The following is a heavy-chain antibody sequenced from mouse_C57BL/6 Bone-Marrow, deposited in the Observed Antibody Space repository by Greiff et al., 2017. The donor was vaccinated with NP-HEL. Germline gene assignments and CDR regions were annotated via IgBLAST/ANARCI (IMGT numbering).Heavy chain of an antibody. J-gene: IGHJ2*01. CDR1: GFTFSSYA. V-gene: IGHV5-4*03. D-gene: IGHD2-10*01. CDR3: ARYHVLLLYYFDY. CDR2: ISDGGSYT. Sequence: EVKLMESGGGLVKPGGSLKLSCAASGFTFSSYAMSWVRQTPEKRLEWVATISDGGSYTYYPDNVKGRFTISRDNAKNNLYLQMSHLKSEDTAMYYCARYHVLLLYYFDYWGQGTTLTVSS.